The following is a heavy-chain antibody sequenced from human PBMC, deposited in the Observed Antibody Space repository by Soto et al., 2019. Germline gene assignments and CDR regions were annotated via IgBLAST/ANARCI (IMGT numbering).Heavy chain of an antibody. J-gene: IGHJ4*02. CDR1: GGTFSSYA. D-gene: IGHD3-3*01. CDR2: IIPIFGTA. Sequence: EASVKVSCKASGGTFSSYAISWVRQAPGRGLEWMGGIIPIFGTANYAQKFQGRVTITADESTSTAYMELSSLRSEDTAVYYCARAHYDFRSGYHRPLNWNDGSTVDYWGQGTLVTVS. V-gene: IGHV1-69*13. CDR3: ARAHYDFRSGYHRPLNWNDGSTVDY.